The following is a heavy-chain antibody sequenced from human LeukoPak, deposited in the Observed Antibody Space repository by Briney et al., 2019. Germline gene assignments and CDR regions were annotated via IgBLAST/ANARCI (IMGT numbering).Heavy chain of an antibody. CDR2: IYYSGST. V-gene: IGHV4-39*01. D-gene: IGHD4-17*01. CDR3: ARSDYEEAFDI. J-gene: IGHJ3*02. CDR1: GGSISSSSYY. Sequence: SETLSLTCTVSGGSISSSSYYWGWIRQPPGKGLEWIGSIYYSGSTYYNPSLKSRVTISVDTSKNQFSLKLSSVTAADTAVYYCARSDYEEAFDIWGQGTMVTVSS.